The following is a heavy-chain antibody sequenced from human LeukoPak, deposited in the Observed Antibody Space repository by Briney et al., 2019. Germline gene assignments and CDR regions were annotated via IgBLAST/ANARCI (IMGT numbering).Heavy chain of an antibody. V-gene: IGHV3-30*02. CDR1: GFTFSNYG. D-gene: IGHD5-18*01. CDR2: IRYDGTIK. CDR3: ASGTGYSYGKDFDY. Sequence: GGSLRLSCAASGFTFSNYGMHWVRLAPGKGLEWVAFIRYDGTIKYYVDSVKGRFTVSRDNSKNTLYLQMNSLRAEDTAVYYCASGTGYSYGKDFDYWGQGTLVTVSS. J-gene: IGHJ4*02.